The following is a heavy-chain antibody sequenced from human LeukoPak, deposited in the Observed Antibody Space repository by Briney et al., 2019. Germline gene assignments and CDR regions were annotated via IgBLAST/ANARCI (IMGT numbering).Heavy chain of an antibody. CDR2: IRASNGNT. Sequence: ASVKVSCKASGYTFTNYGISWVRQAPGQGLEWMGWIRASNGNTNYAQKLQGRVTMTTDASTSTAYMELRSLRSDDTAVYYCARRRFSAYDFLPQYYYGLDVWGQGTTVTVSS. CDR3: ARRRFSAYDFLPQYYYGLDV. D-gene: IGHD5-12*01. CDR1: GYTFTNYG. V-gene: IGHV1-18*01. J-gene: IGHJ6*02.